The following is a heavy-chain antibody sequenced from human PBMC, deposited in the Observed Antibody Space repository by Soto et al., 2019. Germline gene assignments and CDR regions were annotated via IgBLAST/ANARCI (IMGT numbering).Heavy chain of an antibody. CDR2: IDCSDSNS. V-gene: IGHV5-10-1*01. CDR3: ARLTYRSGWFDF. D-gene: IGHD6-19*01. J-gene: IGHJ4*02. Sequence: GESLKISCQCSGYRFTNYWITWVRQKPGKGLEWMGTIDCSDSNSKNSPSLQGHVTISADRSINTAYLQWSSLKASDTALYYCARLTYRSGWFDFWGQGALVTVSS. CDR1: GYRFTNYW.